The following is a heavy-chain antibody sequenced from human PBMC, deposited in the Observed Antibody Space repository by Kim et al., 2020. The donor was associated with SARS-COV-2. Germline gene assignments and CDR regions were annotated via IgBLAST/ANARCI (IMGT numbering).Heavy chain of an antibody. CDR1: GYSFTNYY. J-gene: IGHJ6*02. V-gene: IGHV1-46*01. Sequence: ASVKVSCKASGYSFTNYYMHWVRQAPGQGLEWMGIINPSGGGPSYAQKFQGRVTMTRDTSTSTVYMELSSLRSEDTAVYYCARAGGDCSSTSCPGRGGMDVWGQGTTVTVSS. CDR3: ARAGGDCSSTSCPGRGGMDV. D-gene: IGHD2-2*01. CDR2: INPSGGGP.